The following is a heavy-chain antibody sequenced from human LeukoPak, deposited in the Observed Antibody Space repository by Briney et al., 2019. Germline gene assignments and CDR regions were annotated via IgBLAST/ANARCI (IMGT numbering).Heavy chain of an antibody. J-gene: IGHJ5*02. CDR1: GGSISSGSYY. CDR3: ARGRYNWNLWEWFDP. D-gene: IGHD1-20*01. CDR2: IYTSGST. Sequence: SETLSVTCTVSGGSISSGSYYWSWIRQPAGKGLEWIGRIYTSGSTNYNPSLKSRVTISVDTSKNQFSLKLSSVTAADTAVYYCARGRYNWNLWEWFDPWGQGTLVTVSS. V-gene: IGHV4-61*02.